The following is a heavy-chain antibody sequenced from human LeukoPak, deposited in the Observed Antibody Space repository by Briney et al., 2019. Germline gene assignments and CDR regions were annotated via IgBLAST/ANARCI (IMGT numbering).Heavy chain of an antibody. CDR2: IYYSGST. CDR1: GGAISSGGYY. Sequence: SQTLSLTCTVSGGAISSGGYYWSWIRQHPGKGLEWIGYIYYSGSTKYNPSLKSRVTVSIDTSKNQFSLKLSSMTAADTAMYYCAGVVGGSYSMDVWGQGTTVTVSS. V-gene: IGHV4-61*08. CDR3: AGVVGGSYSMDV. D-gene: IGHD1-26*01. J-gene: IGHJ6*03.